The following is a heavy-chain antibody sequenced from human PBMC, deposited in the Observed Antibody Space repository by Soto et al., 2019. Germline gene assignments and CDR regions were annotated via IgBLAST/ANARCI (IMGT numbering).Heavy chain of an antibody. D-gene: IGHD3-3*01. CDR1: GGSFSGYY. J-gene: IGHJ6*03. V-gene: IGHV4-34*01. CDR2: INHSGST. CDR3: ARGLMVYYDFWSGPYYMDV. Sequence: SETLSLTCAVYGGSFSGYYWSWIRQPPGKGLEWIGEINHSGSTNYNPSLKSRVTISVDTSKNQFSLKLSSVTAADTAVYYCARGLMVYYDFWSGPYYMDVWGKGTTVTVSS.